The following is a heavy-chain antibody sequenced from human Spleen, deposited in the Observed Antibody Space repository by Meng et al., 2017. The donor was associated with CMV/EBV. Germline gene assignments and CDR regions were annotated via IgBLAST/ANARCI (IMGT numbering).Heavy chain of an antibody. Sequence: GESLKISCKGSGYSFTSYWIGWVRQMPGKGLEWMGIIYPGDSDTRYSPSFQGQVTISADKSISTAFLHWSSLKASDTAMYYCARRRGPYGDHTYFDYWGQGTLVTVSS. CDR1: GYSFTSYW. CDR2: IYPGDSDT. V-gene: IGHV5-51*01. J-gene: IGHJ4*02. D-gene: IGHD4-17*01. CDR3: ARRRGPYGDHTYFDY.